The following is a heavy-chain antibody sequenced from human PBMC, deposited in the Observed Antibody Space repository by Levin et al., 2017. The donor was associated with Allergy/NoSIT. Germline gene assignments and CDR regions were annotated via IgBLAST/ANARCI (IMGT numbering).Heavy chain of an antibody. J-gene: IGHJ6*02. D-gene: IGHD1-26*01. Sequence: GGSLRLSCAASGFTFSSYWMSWVRQAPGKGLEWVANIKLDGSEKYYVDSVKGRFTISRDNAKNSLYLQMNTLRAGDTAVYYCARGRGSFYYYGMDVWGQGTTVTVSS. V-gene: IGHV3-7*04. CDR3: ARGRGSFYYYGMDV. CDR2: IKLDGSEK. CDR1: GFTFSSYW.